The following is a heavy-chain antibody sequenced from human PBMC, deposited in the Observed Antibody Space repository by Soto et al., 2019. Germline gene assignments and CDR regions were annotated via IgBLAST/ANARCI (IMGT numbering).Heavy chain of an antibody. D-gene: IGHD6-13*01. CDR3: ARGQEGSSWYLPPFDY. CDR2: IYYSGST. J-gene: IGHJ4*02. Sequence: SETLSLTCTVSGGSISSGDFYWGWIRQPPGKGLEWIGYIYYSGSTYYNPSLKSRVTISVDTSKNQFSLKLSSVTAADTAVYYCARGQEGSSWYLPPFDYWGQGTLVTVSS. CDR1: GGSISSGDFY. V-gene: IGHV4-30-4*01.